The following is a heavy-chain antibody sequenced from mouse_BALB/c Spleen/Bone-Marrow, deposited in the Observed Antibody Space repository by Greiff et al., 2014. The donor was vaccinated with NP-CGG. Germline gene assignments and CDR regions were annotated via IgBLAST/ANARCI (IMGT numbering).Heavy chain of an antibody. CDR1: GYTFTSYD. Sequence: VQVVESGPELVKPGTLVKMSCKASGYTFTSYDINWVKQRPGQGLELIGWINPGDGSAKYNEKFKGKATLTADKFSSTAYMQLSSLTSENTAVYFCARSGDGYYWYFDVWGAGTMVTVSS. D-gene: IGHD2-3*01. CDR3: ARSGDGYYWYFDV. V-gene: IGHV1S56*01. CDR2: INPGDGSA. J-gene: IGHJ1*01.